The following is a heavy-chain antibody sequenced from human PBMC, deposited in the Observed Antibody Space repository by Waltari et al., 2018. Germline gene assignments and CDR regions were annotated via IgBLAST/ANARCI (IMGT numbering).Heavy chain of an antibody. Sequence: QVPLVQSGAEVNKPGAAGNDSCKPPGYTIPSVHMHWLPQAPGQGLEWMGIITPRGVNTTDAHNCQGIVTTARDTSTSTVYMGLSNLTSEDSAVYYCARGGSRINMGVGGQGTTVTVSS. J-gene: IGHJ6*02. D-gene: IGHD3-16*01. CDR2: ITPRGVNT. CDR3: ARGGSRINMGV. CDR1: GYTIPSVH. V-gene: IGHV1-46*01.